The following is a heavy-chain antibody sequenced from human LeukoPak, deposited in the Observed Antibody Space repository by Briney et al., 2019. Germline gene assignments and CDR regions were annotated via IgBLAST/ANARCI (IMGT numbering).Heavy chain of an antibody. D-gene: IGHD2-15*01. Sequence: ASVKVSCKASGYTFTGYYMHWVRQAPGQGLEWMGWINPNSGGTNYAQKFQGRVTMTRDTSISTAYMELSRLRSDDTAVYYCAKDLGAYCSGGSCYSANWWGQGTLVTVSS. CDR3: AKDLGAYCSGGSCYSANW. CDR2: INPNSGGT. V-gene: IGHV1-2*02. J-gene: IGHJ4*02. CDR1: GYTFTGYY.